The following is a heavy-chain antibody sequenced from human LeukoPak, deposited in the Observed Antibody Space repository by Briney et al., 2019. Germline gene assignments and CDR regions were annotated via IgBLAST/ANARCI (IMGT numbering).Heavy chain of an antibody. D-gene: IGHD4-17*01. CDR3: ARRSWGGDYADY. CDR2: IYYSGST. Sequence: SETLSLTCTVSGGSISSYYWSWIRQPPGKELEWIGYIYYSGSTNYNPSLKSRVTISVDTSKNQFSLKLSSVTAADTAVYYCARRSWGGDYADYWGQGTLVTVSS. CDR1: GGSISSYY. J-gene: IGHJ4*02. V-gene: IGHV4-59*08.